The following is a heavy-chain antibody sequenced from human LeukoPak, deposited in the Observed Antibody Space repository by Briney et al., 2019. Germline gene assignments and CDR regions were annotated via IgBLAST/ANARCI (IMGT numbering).Heavy chain of an antibody. J-gene: IGHJ6*02. CDR1: GFTFSSYA. V-gene: IGHV3-23*01. CDR3: AKDQFTWFGELLSGNYYYYGMDV. CDR2: ISGSGGST. Sequence: QPGGSLRLSCAVSGFTFSSYAMSWVRQAPGKGLEWVSAISGSGGSTYYADSVKGRFTISRDNSKNTLYLQMNSLRAEDTAVYYCAKDQFTWFGELLSGNYYYYGMDVWGQGTTVTVSS. D-gene: IGHD3-10*01.